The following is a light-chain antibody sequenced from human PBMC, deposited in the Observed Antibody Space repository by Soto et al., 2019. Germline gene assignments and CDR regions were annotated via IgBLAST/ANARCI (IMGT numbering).Light chain of an antibody. V-gene: IGKV3-20*01. CDR2: GAS. J-gene: IGKJ1*01. CDR1: QSVSTN. Sequence: EIVMTQSTASLSVSPGERATVSRRASQSVSTNLAWYQQKPGQAPRFRIYGASSRAAGIPGRLGRSGCGTDFTLTISRLEAEDFAVYYCQQYGSSPSFGQGTKVDIK. CDR3: QQYGSSPS.